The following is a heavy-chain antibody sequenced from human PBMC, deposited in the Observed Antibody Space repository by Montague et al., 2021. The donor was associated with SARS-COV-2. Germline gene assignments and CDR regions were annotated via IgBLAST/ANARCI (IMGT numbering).Heavy chain of an antibody. Sequence: SETLSLTCAVSSGSFRGYYWSWIRQPPGKGLEWIGEINHSGSTTXXPSXXXRVSISFDTSNKQFSLNVTSVTAADTAVYYCARLGAITLVRGITKADFSNYGMDVWGQGTTVTVSS. CDR1: SGSFRGYY. CDR3: ARLGAITLVRGITKADFSNYGMDV. J-gene: IGHJ6*02. V-gene: IGHV4-34*01. D-gene: IGHD3-10*01. CDR2: INHSGST.